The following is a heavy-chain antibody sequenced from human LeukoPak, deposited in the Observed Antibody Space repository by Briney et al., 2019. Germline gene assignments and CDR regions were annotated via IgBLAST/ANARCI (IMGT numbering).Heavy chain of an antibody. D-gene: IGHD5-18*01. V-gene: IGHV1-3*01. CDR2: INAGNGNT. CDR3: ARAQTRGYSYGLDAFDI. J-gene: IGHJ3*02. Sequence: PGGSLRLSCAASGFTFSSYAMHWVRQAPGQRLEWMGWINAGNGNTKYSQKFQGRVTITRDTSASTAYMELSSLRSEDTAVYYCARAQTRGYSYGLDAFDIWGQGTMVTVSS. CDR1: GFTFSSYA.